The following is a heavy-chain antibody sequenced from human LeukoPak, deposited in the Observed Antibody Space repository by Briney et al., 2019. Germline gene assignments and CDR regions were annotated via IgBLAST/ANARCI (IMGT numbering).Heavy chain of an antibody. CDR3: ARSSYYDSSGYYLFAY. J-gene: IGHJ4*02. CDR1: GGSISSYY. CDR2: IYYSGST. Sequence: SETLSLTCTVSGGSISSYYWSWIRQPPGKGLEWIGYIYYSGSTNYNPSLKSRVTISVDTSKNQFSLKLSSVTAADTAVYYCARSSYYDSSGYYLFAYWGQGTLVTVSS. D-gene: IGHD3-22*01. V-gene: IGHV4-59*08.